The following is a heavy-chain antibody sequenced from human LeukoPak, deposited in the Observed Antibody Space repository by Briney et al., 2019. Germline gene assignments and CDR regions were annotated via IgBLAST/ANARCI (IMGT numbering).Heavy chain of an antibody. CDR2: ISANGADK. D-gene: IGHD1-14*01. CDR3: ANYRKPQGLDY. CDR1: RFTFSTYA. V-gene: IGHV3-23*01. J-gene: IGHJ4*02. Sequence: SGGSLRLSCAVSRFTFSTYAMSWVRQAPGQGLQWVSAISANGADKYYADYVKGRFTISRDNSKNTLFLQMTSLEVEDTAVYFCANYRKPQGLDYWGQGTLVTVSS.